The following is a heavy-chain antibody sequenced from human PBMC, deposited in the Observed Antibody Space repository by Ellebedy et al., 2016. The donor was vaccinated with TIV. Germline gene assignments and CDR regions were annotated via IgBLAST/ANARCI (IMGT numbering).Heavy chain of an antibody. CDR2: ISGSGGST. D-gene: IGHD6-19*01. CDR1: GFTFSSYA. Sequence: GESLKISXAASGFTFSSYAMSWVRQAPGKGLEWVSAISGSGGSTYYADSVKGRFTISRDNSKNTLYLQMNSLRAEDTAVYYCAKDQQWLALIDAFDIWGQGTMVTVSS. V-gene: IGHV3-23*01. CDR3: AKDQQWLALIDAFDI. J-gene: IGHJ3*02.